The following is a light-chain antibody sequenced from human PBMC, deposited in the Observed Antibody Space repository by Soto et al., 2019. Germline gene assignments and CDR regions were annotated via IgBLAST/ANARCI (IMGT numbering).Light chain of an antibody. CDR1: QSISSY. CDR2: DAS. V-gene: IGKV1-5*01. CDR3: QQHNGYAPIT. Sequence: IQMTQSPSSLSASVGDRVTISCRTSQSISSYLNWFQQKPGKAPKLLIYDASTLETGVPSRFSGSGSGTEFTLTISRLQSDDFATYYCQQHNGYAPITFGQGTRLEIK. J-gene: IGKJ5*01.